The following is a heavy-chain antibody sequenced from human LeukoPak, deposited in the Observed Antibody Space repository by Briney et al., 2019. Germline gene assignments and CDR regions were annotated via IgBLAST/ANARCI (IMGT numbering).Heavy chain of an antibody. J-gene: IGHJ4*02. Sequence: SETLSLTCAVYDGSFSGYYWSWIRQPPGKGLEWIGEINHSGSTNYNPSLKSRVTISLDTSKSQFSLKVRYVTAADTAVYFCARDSRYCSGGNCHLRFDYWGQGILVTVSS. CDR2: INHSGST. CDR1: DGSFSGYY. CDR3: ARDSRYCSGGNCHLRFDY. D-gene: IGHD2-15*01. V-gene: IGHV4-34*01.